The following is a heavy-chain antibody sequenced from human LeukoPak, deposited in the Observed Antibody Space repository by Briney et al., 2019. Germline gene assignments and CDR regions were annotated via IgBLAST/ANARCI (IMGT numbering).Heavy chain of an antibody. CDR2: INPNSGGT. D-gene: IGHD1-26*01. J-gene: IGHJ4*02. V-gene: IGHV1-2*02. CDR3: ATDLIVGATTFDY. Sequence: GASVKVSCKASGYTFTGYYMHWVRQAPGQGLEWMGWINPNSGGTNYAQKFQGRVTMTRDTSISTAYMELSRLRSDDTAVYYCATDLIVGATTFDYWGQGTLVTVSS. CDR1: GYTFTGYY.